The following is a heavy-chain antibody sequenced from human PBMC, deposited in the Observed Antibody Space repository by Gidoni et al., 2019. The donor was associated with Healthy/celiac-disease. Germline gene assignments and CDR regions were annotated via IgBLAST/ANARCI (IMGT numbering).Heavy chain of an antibody. CDR2: ISGSGGST. CDR3: AKSNGFPTLAVAAN. J-gene: IGHJ4*02. CDR1: GLPFPSYA. V-gene: IGHV3-23*01. D-gene: IGHD6-19*01. Sequence: EVQLLESGGGLVQPGGSLRLTCAASGLPFPSYAISWVRQAPGKGLELVVAISGSGGSTYYADSVKGRFTISRDNSKNTLYLQMNSLRAEDTAVYYCAKSNGFPTLAVAANWGQGTLVTVSS.